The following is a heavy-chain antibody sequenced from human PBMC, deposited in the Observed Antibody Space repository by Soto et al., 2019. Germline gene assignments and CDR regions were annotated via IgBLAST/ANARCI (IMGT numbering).Heavy chain of an antibody. CDR2: INPNSGGT. V-gene: IGHV1-2*04. J-gene: IGHJ3*02. D-gene: IGHD2-15*01. CDR3: ARGGGPRDAFDI. Sequence: ASVKVSCKASGYTFTGYYMHWVRQAPGQGLEWMGWINPNSGGTNYAQKFQGWVTMTTDTSTSTAYMELRSLRSDDTAVYYCARGGGPRDAFDIWGQGTMVTVSS. CDR1: GYTFTGYY.